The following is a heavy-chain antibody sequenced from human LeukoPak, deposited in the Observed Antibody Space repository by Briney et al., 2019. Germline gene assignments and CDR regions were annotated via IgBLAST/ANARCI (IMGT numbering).Heavy chain of an antibody. D-gene: IGHD1-26*01. V-gene: IGHV7-4-1*02. Sequence: ASVKVSCKASGYTFTSYAMNWVRQAPGQGLEWMGWINTNTGNPTYAQGFTGRFVFSLDTSVSTAYLQISSLKAEDTAVYYCAREGWWELPIRGWFDPWGQGTLVTVSS. CDR2: INTNTGNP. CDR3: AREGWWELPIRGWFDP. CDR1: GYTFTSYA. J-gene: IGHJ5*02.